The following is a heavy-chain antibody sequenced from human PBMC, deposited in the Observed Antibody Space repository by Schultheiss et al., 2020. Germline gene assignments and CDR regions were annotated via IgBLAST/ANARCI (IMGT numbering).Heavy chain of an antibody. CDR2: TWDDGSSK. V-gene: IGHV3-33*01. Sequence: GESLKISCVASGFNVTSDAVHWVRQVPGKGLEWVSATWDDGSSKYYADSVKGRFTISRDNSKNTLYLQMNSLRAEDTAVYYCARDPSIVGATYFDYWGQGTLVTVSS. J-gene: IGHJ4*02. D-gene: IGHD1-26*01. CDR1: GFNVTSDA. CDR3: ARDPSIVGATYFDY.